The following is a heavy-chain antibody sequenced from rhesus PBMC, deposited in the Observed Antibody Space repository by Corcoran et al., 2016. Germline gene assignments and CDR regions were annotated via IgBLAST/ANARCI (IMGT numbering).Heavy chain of an antibody. CDR3: AKDNSWYNFDY. V-gene: IGHV3S42*01. J-gene: IGHJ4*01. CDR1: GFTFSSHW. CDR2: INSGGENT. Sequence: EVQLVESGGGLAKPGGSLRLSCAASGFTFSSHWMNWVRQTPGKGLEWISGINSGGENTYYADSVKGRFTISRDDSKNTLSLQRNSLRAEDTAVYYCAKDNSWYNFDYWGQGVLVTVSS. D-gene: IGHD5-24*01.